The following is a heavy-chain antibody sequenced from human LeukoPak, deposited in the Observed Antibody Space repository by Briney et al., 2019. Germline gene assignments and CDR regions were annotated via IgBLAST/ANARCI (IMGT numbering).Heavy chain of an antibody. J-gene: IGHJ4*02. D-gene: IGHD2-15*01. CDR2: IWYDGSNK. CDR3: ARHPRPRGGVVVAATFDY. V-gene: IGHV3-33*01. Sequence: GGSLRLSCAASGFTFSSYGMHWVRQAPGKGLEWVAVIWYDGSNKYYADSVKGRFTISRDNSKNTLYLQMNSLKASDTAMYYCARHPRPRGGVVVAATFDYWGQGTLVTVSS. CDR1: GFTFSSYG.